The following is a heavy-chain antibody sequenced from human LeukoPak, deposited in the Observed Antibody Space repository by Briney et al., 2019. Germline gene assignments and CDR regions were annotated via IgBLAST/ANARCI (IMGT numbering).Heavy chain of an antibody. J-gene: IGHJ3*02. D-gene: IGHD4-17*01. CDR1: GFTFSSYG. V-gene: IGHV3-30*18. CDR2: ISYDGSNK. CDR3: AKMRTPTAHSGDAFDI. Sequence: PGGSPRLSCAASGFTFSSYGIHWVRQAPGKGLEWVAVISYDGSNKYYVDSVKGRFTISRDNSKNTLNLQMNSLRAEDTAVYYCAKMRTPTAHSGDAFDIRGQGTMVTVSS.